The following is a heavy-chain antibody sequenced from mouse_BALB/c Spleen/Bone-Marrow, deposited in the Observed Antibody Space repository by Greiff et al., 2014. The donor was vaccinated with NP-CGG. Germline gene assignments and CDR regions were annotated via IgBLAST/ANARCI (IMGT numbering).Heavy chain of an antibody. J-gene: IGHJ2*01. CDR2: IWSGGGT. Sequence: QVQLQQSGPGLVQPSQSLSITCTISGFSLTSYDVHWVRQSPGKGLEWLGGIWSGGGTDYDAAFISRLNITKDNSKSQVFFKVNSLQADDTAIYFCARKDYRYDYFDYWGQGTTLTVSS. CDR3: ARKDYRYDYFDY. CDR1: GFSLTSYD. D-gene: IGHD2-14*01. V-gene: IGHV2-4-1*01.